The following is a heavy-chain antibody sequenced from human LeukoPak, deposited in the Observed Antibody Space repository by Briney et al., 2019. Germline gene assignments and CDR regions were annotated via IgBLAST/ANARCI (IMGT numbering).Heavy chain of an antibody. CDR1: GCSITRTNY. V-gene: IGHV4-4*02. J-gene: IGHJ4*02. CDR3: AREGGPYRPLDY. D-gene: IGHD2-2*02. CDR2: VNLQGST. Sequence: PSGTLSLTCDVSGCSITRTNYWTWVRQPPGKGLEWIGEVNLQGSTNYNPSLMRRVAISVDTSANHVSLQLTSVTAADTAVYYCAREGGPYRPLDYSGQGTLVTVSS.